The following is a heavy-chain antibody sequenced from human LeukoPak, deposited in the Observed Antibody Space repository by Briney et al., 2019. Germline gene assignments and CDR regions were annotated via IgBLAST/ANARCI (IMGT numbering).Heavy chain of an antibody. D-gene: IGHD6-13*01. Sequence: SETLSLTCAVYGGSFSGYYWSWIRQPPGKGLEWIGEINHSGSTNYNPSLKSRVTISVDKSKNQFSLKLSSVTAADTAVYYCARGNQIAAARYNWFDPWGQGTLVTVSS. CDR1: GGSFSGYY. CDR2: INHSGST. J-gene: IGHJ5*02. CDR3: ARGNQIAAARYNWFDP. V-gene: IGHV4-34*01.